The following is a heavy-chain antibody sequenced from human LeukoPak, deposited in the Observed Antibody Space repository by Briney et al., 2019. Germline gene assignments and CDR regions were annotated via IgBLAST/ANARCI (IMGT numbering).Heavy chain of an antibody. Sequence: GGSLRLSCAASGFTFDDYAMHWVRQAPGKGLEWVSGISWNSGSIAYADSVKGRFTISRDNAKNSLYLQMNSLRAEDMALYYCAKGYCNSTSCSGDYWGQGTLVTVSS. CDR1: GFTFDDYA. J-gene: IGHJ4*02. D-gene: IGHD2-2*01. V-gene: IGHV3-9*03. CDR2: ISWNSGSI. CDR3: AKGYCNSTSCSGDY.